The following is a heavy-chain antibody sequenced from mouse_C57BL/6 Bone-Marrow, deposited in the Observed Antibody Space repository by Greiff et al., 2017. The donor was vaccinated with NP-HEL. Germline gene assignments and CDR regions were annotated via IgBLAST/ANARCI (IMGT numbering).Heavy chain of an antibody. V-gene: IGHV7-3*01. Sequence: EVKLMESGGGLVQPGGSLSLSCAASGFTFTDYYMSWVRQPPGKALEWVGFIRNKANGYTIEYSASVKGRFTISRDNSQSILYLQMNALRAEDRATYYCARSIYYDYADDPFYGMDYWGQGTSVTVSS. CDR2: IRNKANGYTI. CDR3: ARSIYYDYADDPFYGMDY. J-gene: IGHJ4*01. CDR1: GFTFTDYY. D-gene: IGHD2-4*01.